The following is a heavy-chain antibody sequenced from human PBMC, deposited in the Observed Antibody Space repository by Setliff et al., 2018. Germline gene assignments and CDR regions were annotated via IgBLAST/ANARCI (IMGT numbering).Heavy chain of an antibody. D-gene: IGHD3-22*01. CDR2: ISSTSGTI. V-gene: IGHV3-48*01. CDR3: ATSTIITYYFDS. CDR1: GFTFSSHS. Sequence: PGGSLRLSCAGSGFTFSSHSMNWVRQAPGKGLEWISYISSTSGTIYYADSVKGRFTISRDNAKNSLYLQMNNLRPEDTAIYYCATSTIITYYFDSWGQGTLVTVSS. J-gene: IGHJ4*02.